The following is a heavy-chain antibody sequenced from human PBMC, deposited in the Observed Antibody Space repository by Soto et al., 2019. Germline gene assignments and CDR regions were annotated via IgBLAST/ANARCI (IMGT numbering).Heavy chain of an antibody. CDR3: VRTARQGAVAPHWFDR. V-gene: IGHV4-30-4*01. D-gene: IGHD2-21*02. Sequence: SETLSLTCTVSGASIRSTDYYWSWMRQAPGKGLEWIGYVYYTGSTYYNPSLMSRLTISVDTSKNQFSLKLTSVTAAETAVYYCVRTARQGAVAPHWFDRWGQGTQVTVSS. J-gene: IGHJ5*02. CDR1: GASIRSTDYY. CDR2: VYYTGST.